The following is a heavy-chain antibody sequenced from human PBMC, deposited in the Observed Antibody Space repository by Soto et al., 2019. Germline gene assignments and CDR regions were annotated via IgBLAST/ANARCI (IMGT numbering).Heavy chain of an antibody. CDR3: ARGLGIFTALRS. J-gene: IGHJ5*02. CDR1: GGSFSGYY. D-gene: IGHD3-3*01. Sequence: SETLSLTCAVYGGSFSGYYWSWIRQPPGKGLEWIGEINHSGSTNYNPSLKSRVTISVDTSKNQFSLKLSSVTAADTAVYYCARGLGIFTALRSWGQGTLVTVPQ. V-gene: IGHV4-34*01. CDR2: INHSGST.